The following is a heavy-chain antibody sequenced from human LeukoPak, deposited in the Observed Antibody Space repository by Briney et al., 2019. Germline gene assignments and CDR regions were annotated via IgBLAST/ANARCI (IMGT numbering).Heavy chain of an antibody. CDR1: GGPFSGYD. D-gene: IGHD5-18*01. Sequence: PSETLSLTCAVSGGPFSGYDWTWIRQPAGKGLEWIGRFYSSGGTYYNPSLKSPVSISVDKSKNQFSLKLSSVTAADTAVYYCARGSYGHFDRWGQGTLVTVSS. CDR2: FYSSGGT. J-gene: IGHJ4*02. CDR3: ARGSYGHFDR. V-gene: IGHV4-4*07.